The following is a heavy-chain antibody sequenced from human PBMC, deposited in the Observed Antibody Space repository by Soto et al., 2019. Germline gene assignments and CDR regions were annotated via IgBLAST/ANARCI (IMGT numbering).Heavy chain of an antibody. Sequence: QVQLVQSGAEVKKPGASVKVSCNASGYTFTSYDINWVRQATGQGLEWMGWMNPNSGNTGYAQKLQGRVTMTRNTSISTAYMELSSLRSEDTAVYYCAREQWLARGGDYWGQGTLVTVSS. CDR2: MNPNSGNT. V-gene: IGHV1-8*01. D-gene: IGHD6-19*01. J-gene: IGHJ4*02. CDR1: GYTFTSYD. CDR3: AREQWLARGGDY.